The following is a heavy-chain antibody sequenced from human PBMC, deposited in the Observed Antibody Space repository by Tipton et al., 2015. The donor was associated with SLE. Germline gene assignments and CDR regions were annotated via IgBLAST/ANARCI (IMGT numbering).Heavy chain of an antibody. CDR1: GFTFGDYA. J-gene: IGHJ6*02. Sequence: RSLRLSCTASGFTFGDYAMSWFRQAAGKGLEWVGRIRSKDHGGTTEYAASVTVRFTISRDDSKSVAYLQMSSLTLDDTGVYYCTREVTDLWSGRGWGMDVWGQVTTVTVSS. CDR3: TREVTDLWSGRGWGMDV. V-gene: IGHV3-49*03. D-gene: IGHD3-3*01. CDR2: IRSKDHGGTT.